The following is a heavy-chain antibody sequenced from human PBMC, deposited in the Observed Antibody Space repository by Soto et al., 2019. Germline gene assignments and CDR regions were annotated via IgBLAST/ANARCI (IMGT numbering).Heavy chain of an antibody. D-gene: IGHD3-3*01. J-gene: IGHJ6*02. V-gene: IGHV3-7*03. Sequence: VSLRLSGAASGFTFSSYGMSWVRQAPGKGLEWVANIKQDGSEKYYVDSVKGRFTISRDNAKNSLYLQMNSLRAEDTAVYYCARGRLFWSGYYGMDVWGQGTTVTASS. CDR1: GFTFSSYG. CDR3: ARGRLFWSGYYGMDV. CDR2: IKQDGSEK.